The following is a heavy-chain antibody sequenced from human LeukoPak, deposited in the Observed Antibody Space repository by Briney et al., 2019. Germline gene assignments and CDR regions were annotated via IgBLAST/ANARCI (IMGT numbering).Heavy chain of an antibody. J-gene: IGHJ4*02. CDR2: ISYDGNSK. Sequence: PGGSLRLSCVASGFTFSNYAMHWVRQAPGKGLEWVAVISYDGNSKYYADSVKGRFTISRDNSKNTLFLQMSSLRTEDTAVYFCPRDVGGSDFAGLFDYWGQGTLVTVSS. D-gene: IGHD1-26*01. V-gene: IGHV3-30-3*01. CDR1: GFTFSNYA. CDR3: PRDVGGSDFAGLFDY.